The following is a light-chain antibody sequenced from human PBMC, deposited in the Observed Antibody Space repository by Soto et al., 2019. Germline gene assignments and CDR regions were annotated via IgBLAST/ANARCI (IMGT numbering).Light chain of an antibody. CDR2: DAS. CDR1: QSVISY. CDR3: QKSYSTPPT. Sequence: EVVMTQSPTTLSVSPGERATLSCRASQSVISYLSCYQHKPGQAPRLLIYDASTRDTGIPDRFSGSGSRTDITLSISSLQPEDFATFYCQKSYSTPPTFGQGTKVDIK. J-gene: IGKJ1*01. V-gene: IGKV3D-15*01.